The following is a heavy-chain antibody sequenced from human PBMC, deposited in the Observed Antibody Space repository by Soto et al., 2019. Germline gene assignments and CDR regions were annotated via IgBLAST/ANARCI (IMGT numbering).Heavy chain of an antibody. V-gene: IGHV2-5*02. CDR2: IYWDDDK. J-gene: IGHJ5*02. D-gene: IGHD3-16*01. CDR1: GFSLSTSGVG. Sequence: SGPTLVNPTQTLTLTCTFSGFSLSTSGVGVGWIRQPPGKALEWLALIYWDDDKRYSPSLKSRLTITKDTSKNQVVLTMTNMDPVDTATYFCAHSFVTGKLRLDPFGPWGQGTMVTVSS. CDR3: AHSFVTGKLRLDPFGP.